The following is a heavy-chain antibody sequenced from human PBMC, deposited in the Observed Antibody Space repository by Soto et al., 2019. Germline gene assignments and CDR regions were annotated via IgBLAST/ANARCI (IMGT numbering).Heavy chain of an antibody. V-gene: IGHV3-74*01. CDR2: INSDGTRT. D-gene: IGHD1-26*01. J-gene: IGHJ5*02. CDR3: ATGATGSWDWFDP. Sequence: EVQLVESGGGLVQPGGSLRLSCAASGFTFTNYWMHWVRQVPGKGLVWVSRINSDGTRTTYADSVRGRFTMSSDNANNTRYLQMNSLRAEDSAVYHCATGATGSWDWFDPWGQVTLVTVSS. CDR1: GFTFTNYW.